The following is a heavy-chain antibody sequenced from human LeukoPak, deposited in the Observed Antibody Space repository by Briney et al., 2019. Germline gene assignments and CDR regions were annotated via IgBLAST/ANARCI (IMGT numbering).Heavy chain of an antibody. D-gene: IGHD4-11*01. J-gene: IGHJ4*02. CDR3: ARGAPTTRDFDY. CDR2: ISSGSSYI. Sequence: GGSLRLSCAASGFTFSSYNMNWVRQAPGKGLEWVSSISSGSSYIYYSDSVQGRFTISRDNARNSLYLQMNSLRAEDTAVYYCARGAPTTRDFDYWGQGTLVTVSS. V-gene: IGHV3-21*01. CDR1: GFTFSSYN.